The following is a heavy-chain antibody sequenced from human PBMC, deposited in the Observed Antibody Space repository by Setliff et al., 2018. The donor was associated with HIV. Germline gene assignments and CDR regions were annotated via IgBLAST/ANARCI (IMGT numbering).Heavy chain of an antibody. CDR3: VVYFIGNGGRGL. Sequence: LSLTCTVSGGSVSNSRYYWSWIRQPPGKGLEWIGSIYYSGSTYYNPSLKSRVTISVDTSKNQFSLRLNSVTAADTAHYFCVVYFIGNGGRGLWGQGTQVTVSS. D-gene: IGHD2-15*01. CDR1: GGSVSNSRYY. CDR2: IYYSGST. V-gene: IGHV4-39*07. J-gene: IGHJ4*02.